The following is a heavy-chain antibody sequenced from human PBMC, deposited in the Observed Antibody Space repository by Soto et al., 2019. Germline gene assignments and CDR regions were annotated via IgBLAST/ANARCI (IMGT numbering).Heavy chain of an antibody. J-gene: IGHJ4*02. CDR3: ARLGWELLGLDY. D-gene: IGHD1-26*01. Sequence: GGSLRLSCAASGFSFSDSAMHWVRQASGKGLEWVGRIRTKTNNYATAYAESVKGRFTVSRDDSKNTAYLQMNSLKTEDTAVYYCARLGWELLGLDYWGQGT. CDR1: GFSFSDSA. CDR2: IRTKTNNYAT. V-gene: IGHV3-73*01.